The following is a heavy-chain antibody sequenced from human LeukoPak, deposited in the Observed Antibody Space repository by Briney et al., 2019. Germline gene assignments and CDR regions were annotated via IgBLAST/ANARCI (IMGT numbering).Heavy chain of an antibody. CDR1: GGSISSYY. J-gene: IGHJ4*02. D-gene: IGHD1-26*01. CDR3: VSVGGSHWAFDY. V-gene: IGHV4-59*08. Sequence: SETLSLTCTVSGGSISSYYWSWIRQPPGQGLEWIGYIYYNGSTNYNPSLKSRVTISVDTSKNQFSLKLSSVTAADTAVYYCVSVGGSHWAFDYWGQGTLVTVSS. CDR2: IYYNGST.